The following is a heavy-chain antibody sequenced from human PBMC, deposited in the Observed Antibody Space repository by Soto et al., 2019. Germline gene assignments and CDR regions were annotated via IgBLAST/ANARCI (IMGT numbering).Heavy chain of an antibody. J-gene: IGHJ3*01. D-gene: IGHD4-17*01. Sequence: PSDTLSLTCTVSGLSISTTNHYWAWIRQPPGKGLEWIGNIYFSGLTYYNPSLKGRLAISVDTSKNQFSLKLTSVTAADTGVYFCARPDDYGGNSDDAFDVWGQGTMVTVSS. V-gene: IGHV4-39*01. CDR2: IYFSGLT. CDR1: GLSISTTNHY. CDR3: ARPDDYGGNSDDAFDV.